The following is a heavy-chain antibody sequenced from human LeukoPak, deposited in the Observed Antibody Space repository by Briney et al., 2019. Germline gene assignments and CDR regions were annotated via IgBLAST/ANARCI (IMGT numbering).Heavy chain of an antibody. CDR2: ISYDGSNT. J-gene: IGHJ4*02. CDR1: GFTFSSYA. CDR3: ARDSTYYYGSGSSGPHYFDS. V-gene: IGHV3-30*01. D-gene: IGHD3-10*01. Sequence: GSLRLSCAASGFTFSSYAMHWVRQAPGKGLEWVAVISYDGSNTYYADSVKGRFTISRDNPKNTLYLQLNSLRAEDSAVYYCARDSTYYYGSGSSGPHYFDSWGQGTLVTVSS.